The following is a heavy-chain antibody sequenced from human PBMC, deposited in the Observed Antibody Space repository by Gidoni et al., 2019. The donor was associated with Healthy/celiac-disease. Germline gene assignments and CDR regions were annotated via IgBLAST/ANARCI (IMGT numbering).Heavy chain of an antibody. D-gene: IGHD1-26*01. J-gene: IGHJ4*02. V-gene: IGHV3-30*18. CDR1: GFTFSSYG. CDR3: AKGEWELLLAAFDY. Sequence: QVQRVESGGGVVQPGRSRRRACAAAGFTFSSYGMHWVRQAPGKGLECVAVISYDGSNKSYADSVKGRFTISRDNSKNTLYLQMNSLRAEDTAVYYCAKGEWELLLAAFDYWGQGTLVTVSS. CDR2: ISYDGSNK.